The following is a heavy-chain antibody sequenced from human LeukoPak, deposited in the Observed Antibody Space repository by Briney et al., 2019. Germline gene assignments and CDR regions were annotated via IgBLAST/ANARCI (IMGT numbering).Heavy chain of an antibody. CDR1: GFTLSTFE. Sequence: GGSLRLSCAASGFTLSTFEMNWVRQAPGKGLEWVSYISDSGSTTYYADSVKGRFTISRDNSKNTLYLQMNSLRAEDTAVYYCAKDLEEDDYWGQGTLVTVSS. V-gene: IGHV3-23*01. CDR2: ISDSGSTT. J-gene: IGHJ4*02. CDR3: AKDLEEDDY.